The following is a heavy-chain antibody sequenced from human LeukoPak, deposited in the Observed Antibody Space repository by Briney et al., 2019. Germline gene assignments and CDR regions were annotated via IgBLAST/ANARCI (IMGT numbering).Heavy chain of an antibody. J-gene: IGHJ6*02. Sequence: SETLSLTCAVYGGSFSGYYWSWIRQPPGKGLEWIGEINHSGSTNYNPSLKSRVTISVDTSKNQFSLKPSSVTAADTAVYYCARGHAYYYDSSGYLGLYYYYYYGMDVWGQGTTVTVSS. CDR1: GGSFSGYY. D-gene: IGHD3-22*01. V-gene: IGHV4-34*01. CDR3: ARGHAYYYDSSGYLGLYYYYYYGMDV. CDR2: INHSGST.